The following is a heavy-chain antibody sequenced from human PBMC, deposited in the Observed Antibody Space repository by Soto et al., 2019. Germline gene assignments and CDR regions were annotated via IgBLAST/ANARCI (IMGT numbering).Heavy chain of an antibody. CDR1: GGSIDSYY. CDR3: ARDRWMSRANWFDP. CDR2: TSDSGTT. J-gene: IGHJ5*02. V-gene: IGHV4-59*12. D-gene: IGHD2-2*03. Sequence: SETLSLTCTVFGGSIDSYYWSWIRQAPGKGLEWIGHTSDSGTTNYNPSLGSRVTISVDTSRKSFSLKLSSVTAADTAVYFCARDRWMSRANWFDPWGPGTLVTVSS.